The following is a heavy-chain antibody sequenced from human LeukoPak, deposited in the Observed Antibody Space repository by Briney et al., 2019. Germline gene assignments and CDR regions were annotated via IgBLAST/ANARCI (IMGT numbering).Heavy chain of an antibody. J-gene: IGHJ4*02. Sequence: TSETLSLTCTVSGGSLKSNSYYWGWIRQPPGKGLEWIGEINHSGSTNYNPSLKSRVTISVDTSKNQFSLKLSSVTAADTAVYYCARGDSSGYLLYWGQGTLVTVSS. D-gene: IGHD3-22*01. CDR3: ARGDSSGYLLY. CDR1: GGSLKSNSYY. CDR2: INHSGST. V-gene: IGHV4-39*07.